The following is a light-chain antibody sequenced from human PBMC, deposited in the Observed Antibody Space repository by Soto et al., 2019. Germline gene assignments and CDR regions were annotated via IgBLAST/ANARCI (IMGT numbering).Light chain of an antibody. CDR3: QQYGSTPRFT. Sequence: EIVLTQSPGTLSLSPGERATLSCRASQSVSSSYLAWYQQKPGQAPRLLIYGASSRATGIPDRFSGSGSGTDFTLTISRLVPEDFAVYYCQQYGSTPRFTFGPGTKLDIK. CDR1: QSVSSSY. V-gene: IGKV3-20*01. J-gene: IGKJ3*01. CDR2: GAS.